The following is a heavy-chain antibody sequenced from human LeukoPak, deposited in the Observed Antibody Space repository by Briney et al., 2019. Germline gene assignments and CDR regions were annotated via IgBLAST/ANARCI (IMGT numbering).Heavy chain of an antibody. V-gene: IGHV3-15*01. Sequence: KAGGSLRLSCAAPGFTFSNAWMSWVRQAPGRGLEWVGRIKRKGDDGTIDYAAPVKGRLSISRDDSKNTLYLQMNSLKSEDTAVYYCTAGTGHSDFDYWGQGTLVTVSS. CDR2: IKRKGDDGTI. CDR1: GFTFSNAW. J-gene: IGHJ4*02. D-gene: IGHD3/OR15-3a*01. CDR3: TAGTGHSDFDY.